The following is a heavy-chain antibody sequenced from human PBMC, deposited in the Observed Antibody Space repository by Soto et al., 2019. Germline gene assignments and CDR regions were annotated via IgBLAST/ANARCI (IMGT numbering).Heavy chain of an antibody. CDR1: GFTFSDYY. CDR2: ISSSGSTI. D-gene: IGHD2-2*01. Sequence: SLRLSCAASGFTFSDYYMSWIRQAPGKGLEWVSYISSSGSTIYYADSVKGRFTISRDNAKNSLYLQMNRLRAEDTAVYYCARVAIVVVPAATRSDDFDIWGQGTMVTV. J-gene: IGHJ3*02. CDR3: ARVAIVVVPAATRSDDFDI. V-gene: IGHV3-11*01.